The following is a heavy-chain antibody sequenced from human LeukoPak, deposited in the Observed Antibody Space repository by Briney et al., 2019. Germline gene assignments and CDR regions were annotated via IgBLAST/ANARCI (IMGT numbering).Heavy chain of an antibody. D-gene: IGHD6-19*01. CDR2: INHSGST. CDR1: GGSFSGYY. CDR3: AREGQWNRYFDY. J-gene: IGHJ4*02. V-gene: IGHV4-34*01. Sequence: SETLTLTCAVYGGSFSGYYWSWIRQPPGKGLEWIGEINHSGSTNYNPSLKSRVTISVDTSKNQFSLKLSSVTAADTAVYYCAREGQWNRYFDYWGQGTLVTVSS.